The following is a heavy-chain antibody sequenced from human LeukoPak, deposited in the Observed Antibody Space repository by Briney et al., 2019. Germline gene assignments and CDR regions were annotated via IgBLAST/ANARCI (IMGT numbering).Heavy chain of an antibody. CDR1: GASISSGDYH. CDR2: IHDSGST. J-gene: IGHJ3*02. Sequence: PSETLSLTCTVSGASISSGDYHWNWIRQPPGKGLEWIGFIHDSGSTYYNPSLKSRVSISRDMSKNQLSLKLSSVTAADTAVYYCARDFLPVPGVFDIWGQGTMVTVSS. V-gene: IGHV4-30-4*02. CDR3: ARDFLPVPGVFDI.